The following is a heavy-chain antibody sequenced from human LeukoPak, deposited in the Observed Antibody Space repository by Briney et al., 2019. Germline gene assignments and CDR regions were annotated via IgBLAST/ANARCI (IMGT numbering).Heavy chain of an antibody. J-gene: IGHJ4*02. Sequence: SETLSLTCTVSGYFISSGYYWGWIRQSPGKGLEWIGNVYHSGSTYYNPSLKSRVTISVDTSKNQFSLKLSSVTAADTAVYYCALQGGDARLTKLRGVIIHNFHYWGQGTLVTVSS. V-gene: IGHV4-38-2*02. D-gene: IGHD3-10*01. CDR3: ALQGGDARLTKLRGVIIHNFHY. CDR1: GYFISSGYY. CDR2: VYHSGST.